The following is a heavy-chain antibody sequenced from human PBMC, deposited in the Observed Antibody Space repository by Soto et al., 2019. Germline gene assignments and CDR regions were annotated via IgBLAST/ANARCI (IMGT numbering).Heavy chain of an antibody. CDR3: AREIGNRLPYGPVDX. Sequence: GGSLRLSCAASGFIFSGYYMTWMRQGPGKGLEGVAVICKTGEEIHYAYSVEGRFTISRDNTKNSLFLQMNSLGVDDTAIYYCAREIGNRLPYGPVDXWGPGTLVTVSX. CDR1: GFIFSGYY. J-gene: IGHJ4*02. D-gene: IGHD3-10*01. CDR2: ICKTGEEI. V-gene: IGHV3-11*01.